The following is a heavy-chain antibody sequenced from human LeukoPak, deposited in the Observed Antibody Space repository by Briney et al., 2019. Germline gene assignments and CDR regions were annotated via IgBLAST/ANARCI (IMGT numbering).Heavy chain of an antibody. Sequence: KTSETLSLTCTVSGGSISSYYWSWIRQPAGKGLEWIGRIYTSGSTNYNPSLKSRVTMSVDTSKNQFSLTLRSVTAADTAVYYCARQISDYYYYYIDVWGKGTTVTVSS. J-gene: IGHJ6*03. V-gene: IGHV4-4*07. D-gene: IGHD3-3*01. CDR2: IYTSGST. CDR3: ARQISDYYYYYIDV. CDR1: GGSISSYY.